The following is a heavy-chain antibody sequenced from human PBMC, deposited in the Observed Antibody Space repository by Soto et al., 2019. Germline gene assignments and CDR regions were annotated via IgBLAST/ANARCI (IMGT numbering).Heavy chain of an antibody. CDR3: ARDGEWLQRYYYYYNGMDV. CDR2: INPNTGGT. D-gene: IGHD5-12*01. CDR1: GYTFSGYY. V-gene: IGHV1-2*02. Sequence: ASVKVSCKASGYTFSGYYMYWVRQAPGQGLEWMGWINPNTGGTNYGQKFQGRVTMTRDTSISTAYMELSRLRSDDTAVYYCARDGEWLQRYYYYYNGMDVWGQGTTVSVSS. J-gene: IGHJ6*02.